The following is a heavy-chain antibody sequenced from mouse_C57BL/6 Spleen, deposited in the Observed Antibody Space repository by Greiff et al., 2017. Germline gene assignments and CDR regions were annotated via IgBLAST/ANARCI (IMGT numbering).Heavy chain of an antibody. CDR1: GYTFTSYG. Sequence: QVQLQQSGAELARPGASVKLSCKASGYTFTSYGISWVKQRTGQGLEWIGEIYPRSGNTYYNEKFKGKATLTADKSSSTAYMELRSLTSEDSAVYFCARKSSSLPPYAMDYWGQGTSVIVSS. J-gene: IGHJ4*01. D-gene: IGHD2-1*01. CDR2: IYPRSGNT. CDR3: ARKSSSLPPYAMDY. V-gene: IGHV1-81*01.